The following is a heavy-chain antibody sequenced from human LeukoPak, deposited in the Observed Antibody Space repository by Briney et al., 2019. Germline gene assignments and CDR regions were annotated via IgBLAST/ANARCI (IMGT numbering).Heavy chain of an antibody. J-gene: IGHJ5*02. D-gene: IGHD3-10*01. CDR3: ARGRLALPELWFGELFIETNWFDP. V-gene: IGHV3-21*01. CDR2: ISSSSSYI. CDR1: GFTFSSYS. Sequence: GGSLRLTCAASGFTFSSYSMNWVRQAPGKGLEWVSSISSSSSYIYYADSVKGRFTISRDNAKNSLYLQMNSLRAEDTAVYYCARGRLALPELWFGELFIETNWFDPWGQGTLVTVSS.